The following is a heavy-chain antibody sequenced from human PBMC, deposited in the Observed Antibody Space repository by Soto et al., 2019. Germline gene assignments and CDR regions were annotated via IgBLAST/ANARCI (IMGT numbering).Heavy chain of an antibody. CDR1: GFTFSSYA. V-gene: IGHV3-30-3*01. Sequence: QVQLVESGGGVVQPGRSLRLSCAASGFTFSSYAMHWVRQAPGKGLEWVAVISYDGSNKYYADSVKGRFTISRDNSKNTRYLQRNSLRAEDTAVYYGAREITDYGYWGQGTLVTVSS. CDR2: ISYDGSNK. D-gene: IGHD4-17*01. J-gene: IGHJ4*02. CDR3: AREITDYGY.